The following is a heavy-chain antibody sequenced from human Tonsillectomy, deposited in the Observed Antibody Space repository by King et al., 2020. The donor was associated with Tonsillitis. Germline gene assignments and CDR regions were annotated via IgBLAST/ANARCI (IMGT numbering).Heavy chain of an antibody. CDR1: GGSISSGDYY. CDR2: IYYSGST. Sequence: VQLQESGPGLVKPSQTLFLTCTVSGGSISSGDYYWSWIRQPPGKGLEWIGYIYYSGSTYYNPSLKSRVTISVDTAKNQFSLKLSSVTAADPAVYYCARETPYDFWSGYYALDYWGQGTLVTVSS. CDR3: ARETPYDFWSGYYALDY. J-gene: IGHJ4*02. V-gene: IGHV4-30-4*01. D-gene: IGHD3-3*01.